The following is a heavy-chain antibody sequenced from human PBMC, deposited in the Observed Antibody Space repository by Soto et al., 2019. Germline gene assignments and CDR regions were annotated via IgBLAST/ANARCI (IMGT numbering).Heavy chain of an antibody. Sequence: PGGSLRLSCAASGFTFSYYAMHRVRQAPGKGLEWVSFISYDGSNGYYADSMKGRFTISRDNSKNTLYLQMDSLRAEDTAVYYCARDSFGLDVWGQGTTVTVS. CDR2: ISYDGSNG. J-gene: IGHJ6*02. CDR1: GFTFSYYA. CDR3: ARDSFGLDV. V-gene: IGHV3-30-3*01.